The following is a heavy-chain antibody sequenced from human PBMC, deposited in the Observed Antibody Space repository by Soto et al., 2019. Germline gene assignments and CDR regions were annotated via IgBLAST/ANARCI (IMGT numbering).Heavy chain of an antibody. CDR2: INPLPTSGST. J-gene: IGHJ6*03. CDR1: GYTFTSYY. Sequence: ASVKVSCKASGYTFTSYYIHWVRQAPGQGLEWMAIINPLPTSGSTNYAQKFQGRVTVTRDTSTSIVYLELSSLRSEDTAVYYCARDSDDLGDRHMDVWGKGTTVTVSS. CDR3: ARDSDDLGDRHMDV. V-gene: IGHV1-46*03. D-gene: IGHD3-16*01.